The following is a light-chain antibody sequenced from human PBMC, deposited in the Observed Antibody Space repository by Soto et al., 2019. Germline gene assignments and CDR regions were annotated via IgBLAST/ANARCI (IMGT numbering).Light chain of an antibody. CDR1: QNIRSW. V-gene: IGKV1-5*03. Sequence: DIQMTQSPSTLSASVGDRVTITCRASQNIRSWLAWYPQKPGKAPELLIYSASGLESGVPSRFSGSGSGTEFTLTISSLQPDDFATYYCQEYNGNSGLTFGGGTKVEIK. J-gene: IGKJ4*01. CDR3: QEYNGNSGLT. CDR2: SAS.